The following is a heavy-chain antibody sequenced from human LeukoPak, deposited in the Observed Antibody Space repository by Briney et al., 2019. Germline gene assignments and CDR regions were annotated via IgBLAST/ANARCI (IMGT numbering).Heavy chain of an antibody. J-gene: IGHJ4*02. V-gene: IGHV1-18*01. CDR3: ARGGTGWSRDY. CDR2: ISTYNGYT. CDR1: GYTFTSYS. D-gene: IGHD6-19*01. Sequence: ASVKVSCKASGYTFTSYSIGWVRQAPGQGLEWMGWISTYNGYTNYAQNLQGRVTMTTDTSTSTAYMELRSLRSDDTAVYYCARGGTGWSRDYWGQGTLVTVSS.